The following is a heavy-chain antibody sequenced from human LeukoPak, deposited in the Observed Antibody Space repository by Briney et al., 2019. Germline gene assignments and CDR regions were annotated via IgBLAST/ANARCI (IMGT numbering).Heavy chain of an antibody. D-gene: IGHD4-17*01. CDR3: ARYYGDPSDAFDI. CDR2: IYYSGST. V-gene: IGHV4-59*08. CDR1: GGSISSYY. J-gene: IGHJ3*02. Sequence: ETLSLTCTVSGGSISSYYWSWIRQPPGKGLEWIGYIYYSGSTNYNPSLKSRVTISVDTSKNQFSLKLSSVTAADTAVYYCARYYGDPSDAFDIWGQGTMVTVSS.